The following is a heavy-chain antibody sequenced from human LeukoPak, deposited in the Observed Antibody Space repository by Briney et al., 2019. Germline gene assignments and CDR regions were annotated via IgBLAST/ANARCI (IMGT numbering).Heavy chain of an antibody. V-gene: IGHV3-64D*06. J-gene: IGHJ4*02. CDR2: ISSNGGST. CDR1: GFTFSNYA. CDR3: LSGDY. Sequence: GGSLRLSCSASGFTFSNYAMHWVCQAPGKGLESVSAISSNGGSTYYADSVKGRFTISRDNSRNTLYLQMSSLRAEDTAVYYCLSGDYWGQGTLVTVSS. D-gene: IGHD3-10*01.